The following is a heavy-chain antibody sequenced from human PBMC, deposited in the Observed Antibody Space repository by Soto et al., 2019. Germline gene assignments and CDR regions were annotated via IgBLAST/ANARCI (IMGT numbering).Heavy chain of an antibody. CDR2: ISYDGSNK. V-gene: IGHV3-30-3*01. Sequence: QVQLVESGGGVVQPGRSLRLSCAASGFTFSSYAMHWVRQAPGKGLEWVXVISYDGSNKYYADSVKGRFTISRDNSKXXXXXXXXXXXXXXXXXXXXXXXXXXXXXXXXXXYFDYWGQGTLVTVSS. J-gene: IGHJ4*02. CDR1: GFTFSSYA. CDR3: XXXXXXXXXXXXXXYFDY.